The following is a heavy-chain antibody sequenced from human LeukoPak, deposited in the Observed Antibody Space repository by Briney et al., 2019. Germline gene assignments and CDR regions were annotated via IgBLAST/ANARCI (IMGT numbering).Heavy chain of an antibody. J-gene: IGHJ4*02. CDR1: EYILSDLS. Sequence: ASVKVSCKISEYILSDLSIHWVREAPGEGLGWMGGFDSENNKMVYSQKFQGRVTMTEDTSAETAYMELTSLRSEETAVYFCATHRVYRSRDRSWGFFDYWGQGTLVIVSS. V-gene: IGHV1-24*01. CDR3: ATHRVYRSRDRSWGFFDY. CDR2: FDSENNKM. D-gene: IGHD6-13*01.